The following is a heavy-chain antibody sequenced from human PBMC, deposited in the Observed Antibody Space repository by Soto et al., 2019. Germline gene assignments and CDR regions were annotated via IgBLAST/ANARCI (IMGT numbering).Heavy chain of an antibody. CDR1: GRAISSSGHY. CDR3: ATGPGGXDNVVAVAAPGMYDYFNI. CDR2: TYYSGRI. V-gene: IGHV4-39*01. D-gene: IGHD2-21*02. J-gene: IGHJ3*02. Sequence: PSETLSLTCNVSGRAISSSGHYWGWIRQSPGQGLRWLGTTYYSGRIDYNPSLKSRVTISVDTSKNQLSLRLASMTAADTATYRCATGPGGXDNVVAVAAPGMYDYFNIWGQGTRVTVS.